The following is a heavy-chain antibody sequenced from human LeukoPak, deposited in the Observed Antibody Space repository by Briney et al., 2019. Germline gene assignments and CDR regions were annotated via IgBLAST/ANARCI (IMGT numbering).Heavy chain of an antibody. CDR1: GFTFITYS. CDR3: VAAAGYYFDY. CDR2: IDSTSTYI. D-gene: IGHD6-25*01. J-gene: IGHJ4*02. V-gene: IGHV3-21*01. Sequence: GGSLRLSCAAAGFTFITYSMNWVRQAPGKGLEWVSSIDSTSTYIFYADPLKGRVTISRDNAKNSLILHMNSLRAEDTAVYYCVAAAGYYFDYWGQGTLVTVSS.